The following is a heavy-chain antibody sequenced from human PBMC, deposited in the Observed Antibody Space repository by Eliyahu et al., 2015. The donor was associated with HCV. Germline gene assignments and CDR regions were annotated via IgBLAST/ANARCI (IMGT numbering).Heavy chain of an antibody. V-gene: IGHV5-51*01. D-gene: IGHD5-18*01. CDR2: IYPGDSDT. J-gene: IGHJ5*02. Sequence: EVQLVQSGAEVKKPGESLKISCKGSGXSFSTYWIGWVRQMPGKGLEWMGIIYPGDSDTRYSPSFQGQVTISVDRSISTAYLQWSSLKASDTAMYYCARRGYNYGHGDWFDPWGQGTLVTVSS. CDR1: GXSFSTYW. CDR3: ARRGYNYGHGDWFDP.